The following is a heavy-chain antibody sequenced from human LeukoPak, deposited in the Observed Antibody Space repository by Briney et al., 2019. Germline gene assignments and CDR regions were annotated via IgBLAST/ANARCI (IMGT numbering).Heavy chain of an antibody. Sequence: GVTLRLPCAASGGTFSSYCRHWVRQPPGKGLEWVAFIRYDGSNKYYADSVKGRFTISRDNSKNTLYLHMNRLRGEDTAVYYCAKDKRYSSSWYRYYFDYWGQGTLVTVSS. V-gene: IGHV3-30*02. J-gene: IGHJ4*02. D-gene: IGHD6-13*01. CDR3: AKDKRYSSSWYRYYFDY. CDR2: IRYDGSNK. CDR1: GGTFSSYC.